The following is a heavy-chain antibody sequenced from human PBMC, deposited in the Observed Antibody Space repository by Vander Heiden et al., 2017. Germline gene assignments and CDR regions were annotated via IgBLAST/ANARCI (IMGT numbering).Heavy chain of an antibody. D-gene: IGHD5-12*01. J-gene: IGHJ4*02. CDR2: IRSKANSYAT. CDR1: GFTFSGSA. V-gene: IGHV3-73*02. Sequence: EVQLVESGGGLVQPGGSLKLSCAASGFTFSGSAMHWVRQASGKGREWVGRIRSKANSYATAYAASVKGRFTISRDDSKNTAYLQMNSLKTEDTAVYYCTNSGSGQEHWGQGTLVTVSS. CDR3: TNSGSGQEH.